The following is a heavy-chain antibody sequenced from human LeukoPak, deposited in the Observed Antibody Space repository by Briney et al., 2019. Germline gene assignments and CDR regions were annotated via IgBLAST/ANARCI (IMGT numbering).Heavy chain of an antibody. J-gene: IGHJ4*02. CDR3: AREQWSRLD. Sequence: SGGSLRFSCAASGFTFSSNGMDWVRQAPGKGLEWVANIREDGIEKYYVDSVRGRFTISRDNAWNLVYLQMNSLRPEDTAIYYCAREQWSRLDWGQGTLVTVSS. V-gene: IGHV3-7*01. CDR2: IREDGIEK. CDR1: GFTFSSNG. D-gene: IGHD2-8*01.